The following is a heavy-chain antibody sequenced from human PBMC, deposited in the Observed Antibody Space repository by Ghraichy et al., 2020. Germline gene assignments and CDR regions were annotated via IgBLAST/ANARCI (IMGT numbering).Heavy chain of an antibody. J-gene: IGHJ4*02. CDR2: IYYSGST. Sequence: TLSLTCTVSGGSISSGGYYWSWIRQHPGKGLEWIGYIYYSGSTYYNPSLKSRVTISVDTSKNQFSLKLSSVTAADTAVYYCARWGGGIVVVPAATHFDYWGQGTLVTVSS. D-gene: IGHD2-2*01. CDR1: GGSISSGGYY. CDR3: ARWGGGIVVVPAATHFDY. V-gene: IGHV4-31*03.